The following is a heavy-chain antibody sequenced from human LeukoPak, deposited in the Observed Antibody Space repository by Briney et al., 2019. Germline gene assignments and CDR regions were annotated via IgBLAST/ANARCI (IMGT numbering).Heavy chain of an antibody. CDR3: AKEDIAGNGFPFDS. D-gene: IGHD5-12*01. Sequence: PGRSLRLSCAAAGFTFSSYGMHWVRQAPGKGLERVAVIWYDGSNKYYADSVKGRFTISRDNAKNSVYLQMNSLRVEDTAIYYCAKEDIAGNGFPFDSWGQGTMVTVSS. CDR1: GFTFSSYG. V-gene: IGHV3-33*03. CDR2: IWYDGSNK. J-gene: IGHJ4*02.